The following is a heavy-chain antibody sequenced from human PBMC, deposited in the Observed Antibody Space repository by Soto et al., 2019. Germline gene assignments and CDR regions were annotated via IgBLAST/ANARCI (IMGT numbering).Heavy chain of an antibody. CDR2: IYYSGST. CDR1: GGSISSGGYY. CDR3: ASEYSSSPGSVDY. Sequence: LSLTFTVSGGSISSGGYYWSWIRQHPGKGLEWIGYIYYSGSTYYNPSLKSRVTISVDTSKNQFSLKLSSVTAADTAVYYCASEYSSSPGSVDYWGQGTLVTVSS. J-gene: IGHJ4*02. V-gene: IGHV4-31*03. D-gene: IGHD6-6*01.